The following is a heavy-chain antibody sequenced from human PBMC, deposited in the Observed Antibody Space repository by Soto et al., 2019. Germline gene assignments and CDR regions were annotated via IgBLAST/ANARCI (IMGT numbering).Heavy chain of an antibody. V-gene: IGHV4-34*01. Sequence: SETLSLTCAVYGGSFSGYYWSWIRQPPGKGLEWIGEINHSGSTNYNPSLKSRVTMSVDTSKNQSSLKLSSVTAADTAVYYCARLRVRSSDYYYYYGMDVWGQGTRVTVSS. J-gene: IGHJ6*02. CDR1: GGSFSGYY. CDR3: ARLRVRSSDYYYYYGMDV. CDR2: INHSGST.